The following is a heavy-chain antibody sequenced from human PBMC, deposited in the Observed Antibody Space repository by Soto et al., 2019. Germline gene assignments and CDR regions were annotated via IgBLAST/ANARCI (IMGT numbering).Heavy chain of an antibody. Sequence: QITLKESGPTLVKPTQTLTLTCTFSGFSLTTSGLGVGWIRQPPGKALEWLSLIYWNDDKRYNPSLKSRLTITKDTSKNQVVLTITSMDPVDTGTYYCAHRPHVLRWFGEYSFDYWGQGTLVSVSS. V-gene: IGHV2-5*01. D-gene: IGHD3-10*01. CDR1: GFSLTTSGLG. CDR2: IYWNDDK. J-gene: IGHJ4*02. CDR3: AHRPHVLRWFGEYSFDY.